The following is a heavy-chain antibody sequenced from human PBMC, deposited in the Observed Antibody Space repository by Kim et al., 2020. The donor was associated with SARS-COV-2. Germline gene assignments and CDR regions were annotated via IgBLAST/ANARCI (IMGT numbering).Heavy chain of an antibody. Sequence: GGSLRLSCAASGLTFSDHYFDWVRQAPGKGLEWIARSRNKANSYTTEYAASVKGRFTISRDDSKNSQYLQMSSLKTDDTAVYYCVSALRYYSRAGSFSFYYGMDVWGQGTTVIVSS. J-gene: IGHJ6*02. CDR1: GLTFSDHY. D-gene: IGHD3-10*01. CDR3: VSALRYYSRAGSFSFYYGMDV. V-gene: IGHV3-72*01. CDR2: SRNKANSYTT.